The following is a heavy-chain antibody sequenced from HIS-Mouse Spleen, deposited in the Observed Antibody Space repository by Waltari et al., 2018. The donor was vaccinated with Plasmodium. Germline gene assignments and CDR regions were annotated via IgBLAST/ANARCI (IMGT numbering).Heavy chain of an antibody. CDR1: GGSISSRSYS. J-gene: IGHJ4*02. CDR3: ARRGGSYYYFDY. Sequence: QLQLQESGPGLVKPSETLSLTCTVSGGSISSRSYSWGRIRQPPGKGLEWIGSIYYSGSTYYNPSLKSRVTISVDTSKNQFSLKLSSVTAADTAVYYCARRGGSYYYFDYWGQGTLVTVSS. D-gene: IGHD1-26*01. V-gene: IGHV4-39*01. CDR2: IYYSGST.